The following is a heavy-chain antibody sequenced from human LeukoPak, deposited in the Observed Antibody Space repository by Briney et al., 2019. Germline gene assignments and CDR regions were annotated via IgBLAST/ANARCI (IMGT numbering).Heavy chain of an antibody. CDR2: INHSGST. V-gene: IGHV4-34*01. Sequence: PSETLSLTCAVYGGSFSGYYWSWIRQPPGKGLEWIGEINHSGSTNYNPSLKSRVTISVDTSKNQFSLKLSSVTAADTAVYYCARLDRPTYYDFWSGYGHFQHWGQGTLVTVSS. J-gene: IGHJ1*01. CDR3: ARLDRPTYYDFWSGYGHFQH. CDR1: GGSFSGYY. D-gene: IGHD3-3*01.